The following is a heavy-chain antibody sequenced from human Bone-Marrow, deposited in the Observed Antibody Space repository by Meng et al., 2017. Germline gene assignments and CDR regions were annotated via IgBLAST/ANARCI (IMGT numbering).Heavy chain of an antibody. J-gene: IGHJ3*02. D-gene: IGHD6-19*01. CDR3: ARPVPGRAVAASHDAFDI. V-gene: IGHV1-69*13. CDR1: GCTFSSYA. Sequence: SVKVSCKASGCTFSSYAISWVRQAPGQGLEWMGGINPIFGTANYAQKLQGRVTITVDDSTSTAYVELSSLRAEDTAVYYCARPVPGRAVAASHDAFDIWGQGTMVTVSS. CDR2: INPIFGTA.